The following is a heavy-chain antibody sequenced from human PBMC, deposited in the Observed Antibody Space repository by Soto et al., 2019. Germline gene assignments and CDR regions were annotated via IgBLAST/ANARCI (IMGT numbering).Heavy chain of an antibody. Sequence: GGVLRASCAASCVQFGSYSHNWVRQAPGKGLEWVSSISSSSSYIYYADSVKGRFTISRDNAKNSLYLQMNSLRAEDTAVYYCARDPDSAGHFDYWGQGTLITVSS. D-gene: IGHD2-15*01. CDR3: ARDPDSAGHFDY. CDR1: CVQFGSYS. J-gene: IGHJ4*02. CDR2: ISSSSSYI. V-gene: IGHV3-21*01.